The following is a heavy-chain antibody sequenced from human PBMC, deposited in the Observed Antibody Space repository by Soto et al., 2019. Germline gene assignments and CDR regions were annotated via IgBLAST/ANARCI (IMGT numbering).Heavy chain of an antibody. CDR2: ISYDGSNK. V-gene: IGHV3-30*18. D-gene: IGHD1-1*01. Sequence: GGSLRLSCAASGFTFSSYGMHWVRQAPGKGLEWVAVISYDGSNKYYADSVKGRFTISRDNSKNTLYLQMNSLRAEDTAVYYCAKDWVDGYNSNNYFDYWGQGTLVTVSS. CDR3: AKDWVDGYNSNNYFDY. J-gene: IGHJ4*02. CDR1: GFTFSSYG.